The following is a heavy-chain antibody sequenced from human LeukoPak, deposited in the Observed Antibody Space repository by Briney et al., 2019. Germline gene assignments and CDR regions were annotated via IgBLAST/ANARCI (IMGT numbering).Heavy chain of an antibody. V-gene: IGHV1-69*06. CDR2: IIPIFGTA. Sequence: SVKVSCKASGGTFSSCAISWVRQAPGQGLEWMGGIIPIFGTANYAQKFQGRVTITADKSTSTAYMELSSLRSEDTAVYYCATVHNCSGGSCYWGYFQHWGQVTLVTVSS. D-gene: IGHD2-15*01. CDR3: ATVHNCSGGSCYWGYFQH. J-gene: IGHJ1*01. CDR1: GGTFSSCA.